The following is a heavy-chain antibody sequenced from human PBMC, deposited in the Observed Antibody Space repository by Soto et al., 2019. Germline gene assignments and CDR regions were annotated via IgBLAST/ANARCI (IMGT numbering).Heavy chain of an antibody. D-gene: IGHD2-21*02. CDR1: GFTFSDYY. Sequence: GGSLRLSCAASGFTFSDYYMSWIRQAPGKGLEWVSYISSSGSTIYYADSVKGRFTISRDNAKNSLYLQMNSLRAEDTAVYYCARGGVVVTAMGPEWYFALWGRGTLVTVSS. J-gene: IGHJ2*01. V-gene: IGHV3-11*01. CDR2: ISSSGSTI. CDR3: ARGGVVVTAMGPEWYFAL.